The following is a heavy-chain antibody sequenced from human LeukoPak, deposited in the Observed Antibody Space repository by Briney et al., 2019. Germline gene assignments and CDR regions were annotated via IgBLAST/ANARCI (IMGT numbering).Heavy chain of an antibody. V-gene: IGHV4-39*07. CDR2: IYYSGST. CDR3: ARDVGYCSGGSCYFFDY. CDR1: GGSISSSSYY. Sequence: SETLSLTCTVSGGSISSSSYYWGWIRQPPGKGLEWIGNIYYSGSTYYNPSLKSRVTISVDTSKNQFSLKLSSVTAADTAVYYCARDVGYCSGGSCYFFDYWGQGTLVTVSS. J-gene: IGHJ4*02. D-gene: IGHD2-15*01.